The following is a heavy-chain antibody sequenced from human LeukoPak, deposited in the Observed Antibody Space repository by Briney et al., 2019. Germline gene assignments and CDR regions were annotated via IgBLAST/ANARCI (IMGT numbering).Heavy chain of an antibody. Sequence: SETLSLTCAVSGGSISSSNWWSWVRQPPGKGLEWIGEIYHSGSTNYNPSLKSRVTISVDKSKNQFSLKLSSVTAADTAVYYCARWSGYSTYYYYGMDVWGQGTTVTVSS. J-gene: IGHJ6*02. CDR2: IYHSGST. V-gene: IGHV4-4*02. CDR1: GGSISSSNW. CDR3: ARWSGYSTYYYYGMDV. D-gene: IGHD3/OR15-3a*01.